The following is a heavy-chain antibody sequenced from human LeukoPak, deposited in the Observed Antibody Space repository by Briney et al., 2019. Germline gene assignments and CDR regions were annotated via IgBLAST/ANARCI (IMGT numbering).Heavy chain of an antibody. V-gene: IGHV4-61*01. CDR2: ISDIGSI. Sequence: SETLSLTCSVSGGSISSGSYYWSWIRQPPGKGLEWIAYISDIGSINYNPSLKSRVTISLDTSKNQFSLKLSSVTAADTAVYYCAGHHPRNTVDFWGQGTLVTVSS. J-gene: IGHJ4*02. D-gene: IGHD2-8*02. CDR3: AGHHPRNTVDF. CDR1: GGSISSGSYY.